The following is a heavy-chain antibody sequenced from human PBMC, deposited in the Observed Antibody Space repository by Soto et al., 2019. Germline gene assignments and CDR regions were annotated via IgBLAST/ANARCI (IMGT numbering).Heavy chain of an antibody. CDR1: GFSFRNSW. D-gene: IGHD1-26*01. J-gene: IGHJ5*02. Sequence: EVHLEQSGGGFVQPGGSLRLSCIASGFSFRNSWMTWVRQAPGKGLEWVASLNQDGSQKFYVDSVKGRFTISRDNAKNSLYLQMNSLSPEDTAVFFCARDSPAAEVLTATIGVAMGSWGQGTLVTVSS. CDR2: LNQDGSQK. V-gene: IGHV3-7*03. CDR3: ARDSPAAEVLTATIGVAMGS.